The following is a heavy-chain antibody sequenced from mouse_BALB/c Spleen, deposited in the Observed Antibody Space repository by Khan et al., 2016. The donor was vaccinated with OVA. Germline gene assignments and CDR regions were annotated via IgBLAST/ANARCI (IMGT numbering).Heavy chain of an antibody. Sequence: QVRLQQSGAELVRPGASVKLSCETSGYIFTSYWIHWLKQRSGQGLEWIARIYPGTGSTFYNERFKGKATLTADKASSTAYMQLSSLKSDESAVYFCVRAEGGSHYFDYWGQGATLTVSS. J-gene: IGHJ2*01. CDR2: IYPGTGST. D-gene: IGHD6-1*01. CDR1: GYIFTSYW. V-gene: IGHV1S132*01. CDR3: VRAEGGSHYFDY.